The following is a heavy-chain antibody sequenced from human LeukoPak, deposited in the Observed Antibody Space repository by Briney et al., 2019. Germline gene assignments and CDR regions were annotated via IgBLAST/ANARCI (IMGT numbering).Heavy chain of an antibody. V-gene: IGHV1-8*01. Sequence: ASVKVSCKASGYTFTSYDINWVRQATGQGLEWMGWMNPNSGNTGYAQKFQGRVTMTRNTSISTAYMELSSLRSVDTAVYYCARLGVYYDSSGYYYDYWGQGTLVTVSS. D-gene: IGHD3-22*01. CDR1: GYTFTSYD. J-gene: IGHJ4*02. CDR2: MNPNSGNT. CDR3: ARLGVYYDSSGYYYDY.